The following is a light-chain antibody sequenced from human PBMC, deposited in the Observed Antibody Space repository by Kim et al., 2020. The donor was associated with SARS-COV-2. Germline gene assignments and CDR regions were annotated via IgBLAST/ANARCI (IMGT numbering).Light chain of an antibody. CDR1: QSISTSY. V-gene: IGKV3-20*01. Sequence: PGQRATLSCRASQSISTSYLAWYQQKPGQAPRLLIYGASSRATGISGRFSGSGSGTDFTLTISGLEPEDFAVYYCQQYANSRTFGQGTKVDIK. J-gene: IGKJ1*01. CDR2: GAS. CDR3: QQYANSRT.